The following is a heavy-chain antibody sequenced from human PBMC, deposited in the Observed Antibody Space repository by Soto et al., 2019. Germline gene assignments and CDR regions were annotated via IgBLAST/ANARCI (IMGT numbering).Heavy chain of an antibody. V-gene: IGHV3-30*14. CDR1: GFTFRRHA. J-gene: IGHJ4*02. CDR3: ASSRNRGVADSFDY. CDR2: ISRDGSNE. Sequence: QVQLVASGGGVVQQGRSLTLSCEASGFTFRRHAIHWVRQAPGKRLEWVAVISRDGSNEYYEDSVKGRFTISRDNSKNTLYLQLTSLRLEDTAVYYGASSRNRGVADSFDYWGQGNLVTVSS.